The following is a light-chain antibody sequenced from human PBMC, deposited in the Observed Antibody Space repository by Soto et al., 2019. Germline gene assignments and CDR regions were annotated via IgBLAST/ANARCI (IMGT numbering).Light chain of an antibody. Sequence: QSVLTQPPSASGSPGQSVTISCIGTASDIGRYNYVSWYQHHPGKAPKLIIYEVTKRPSGVPDRFSGSKSGNTASLTVSGLQADDEADYYCNSYVGSNNYVVGTGTKV. CDR1: ASDIGRYNY. CDR3: NSYVGSNNYV. J-gene: IGLJ1*01. CDR2: EVT. V-gene: IGLV2-8*01.